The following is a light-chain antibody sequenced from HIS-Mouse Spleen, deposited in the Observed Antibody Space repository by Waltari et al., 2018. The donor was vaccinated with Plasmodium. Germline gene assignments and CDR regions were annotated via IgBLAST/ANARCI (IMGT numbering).Light chain of an antibody. CDR3: QAWDSSTAV. Sequence: SYELTQPPSVSVSPGQTASITCSGDKLGDKYACWYQQKPCQSPVLVSYKYSKRPSGILERFSGPKTENTATLTISGTQAMDEADYYCQAWDSSTAVFGGGTKLTVL. J-gene: IGLJ2*01. CDR2: KYS. V-gene: IGLV3-1*01. CDR1: KLGDKY.